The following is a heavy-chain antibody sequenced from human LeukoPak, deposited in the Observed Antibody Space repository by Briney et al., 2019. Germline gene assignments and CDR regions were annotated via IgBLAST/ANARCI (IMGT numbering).Heavy chain of an antibody. Sequence: GGSLGLSCAASGFTFRSYGMHWVRQAPGKGLEWVAIIWYDGSKKYCADSVKGRFTVSRDNSNNMLYLQMDSLRAEDTAVYYCATYNSGTLDYWGQGTLVTVSS. D-gene: IGHD1-1*01. J-gene: IGHJ4*02. V-gene: IGHV3-33*03. CDR3: ATYNSGTLDY. CDR2: IWYDGSKK. CDR1: GFTFRSYG.